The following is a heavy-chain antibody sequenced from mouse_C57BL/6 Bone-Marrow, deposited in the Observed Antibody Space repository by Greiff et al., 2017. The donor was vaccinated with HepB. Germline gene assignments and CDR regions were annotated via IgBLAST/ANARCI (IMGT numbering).Heavy chain of an antibody. CDR3: ARSYDGYYQGFAY. J-gene: IGHJ3*01. V-gene: IGHV5-17*01. CDR2: ISSGSSTI. CDR1: GFTFSDYG. Sequence: EVKLMESGGGLVKPGGSLKLSCAASGFTFSDYGMHWVRQAPEKGLEWVAYISSGSSTIYYADTVKGRFTISRDNAKNTLFLQMTSLRSEDTAMYYCARSYDGYYQGFAYWGQGTLVTVSA. D-gene: IGHD2-3*01.